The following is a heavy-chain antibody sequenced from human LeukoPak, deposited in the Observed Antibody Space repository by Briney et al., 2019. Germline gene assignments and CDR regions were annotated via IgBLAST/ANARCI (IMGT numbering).Heavy chain of an antibody. CDR3: AKSTTVAKTYFDC. V-gene: IGHV3-23*01. J-gene: IGHJ4*02. CDR2: ISDSGNT. CDR1: GFRFSTFA. D-gene: IGHD4-11*01. Sequence: GGSLRLSCAASGFRFSTFAMSWVRQAPGKGLEWVSGISDSGNTDYADSVKGRFTISRDNSKNTLYLQMNSLTAGDTAVYYCAKSTTVAKTYFDCWGQGTLVTVSS.